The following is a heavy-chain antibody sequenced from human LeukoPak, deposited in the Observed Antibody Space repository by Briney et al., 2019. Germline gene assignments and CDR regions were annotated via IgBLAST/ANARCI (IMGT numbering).Heavy chain of an antibody. CDR3: ARDVRDSSGYYGY. D-gene: IGHD3-22*01. Sequence: GASVKASCKASGGTFSSYAISWVRQAPGQGLEWMGRIIPILGIANYAQKFQGRVTITADKSTSTAYMELSSLRSDDTAVYYCARDVRDSSGYYGYWGQGTLVTVSS. CDR1: GGTFSSYA. CDR2: IIPILGIA. V-gene: IGHV1-69*04. J-gene: IGHJ4*02.